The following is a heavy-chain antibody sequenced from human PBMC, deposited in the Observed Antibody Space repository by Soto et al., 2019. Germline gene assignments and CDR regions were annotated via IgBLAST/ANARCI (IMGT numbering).Heavy chain of an antibody. V-gene: IGHV1-69*01. CDR2: IIPIFGTA. CDR3: AREGDSSSGRGRGGFAY. J-gene: IGHJ4*02. CDR1: GGTFSSYA. Sequence: QVQLVQSGAEVKKPGSSVKVSCKASGGTFSSYAISWVRQAPGQGLEWMGGIIPIFGTANYAQKFQGRVTITADESTSTAYMELGSLRCEGRGVYYWAREGDSSSGRGRGGFAYWGQGTLVTVSS. D-gene: IGHD6-13*01.